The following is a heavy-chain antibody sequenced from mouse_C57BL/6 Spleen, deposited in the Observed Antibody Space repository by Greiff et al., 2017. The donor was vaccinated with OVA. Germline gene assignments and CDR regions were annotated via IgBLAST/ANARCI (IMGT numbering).Heavy chain of an antibody. CDR1: GFTFSSYT. D-gene: IGHD3-1*01. CDR2: ISGGGGNT. V-gene: IGHV5-9*01. J-gene: IGHJ1*03. Sequence: EVQRVESGGGLVKPGGSLKLSCAASGFTFSSYTMSWVRQTPEKRLEWVATISGGGGNTYYPDSVKGRFTISRDNAKNTLYLQMSSLRSEDTALYYCARRIREEYFDVWGTGTTVTVSS. CDR3: ARRIREEYFDV.